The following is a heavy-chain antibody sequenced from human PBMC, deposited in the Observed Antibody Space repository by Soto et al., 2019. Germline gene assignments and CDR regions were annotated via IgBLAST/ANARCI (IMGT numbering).Heavy chain of an antibody. CDR3: ARHVRTERGMDV. Sequence: PSETLSLTCTVSGGSISSSSYYWGWIRQPPGKGLEWIGSIYYSGSTYYNPSLKSRVTISVDTSKNQFSLKLSSVTAADTAVYYCARHVRTERGMDVWGQGTTVTAP. CDR1: GGSISSSSYY. CDR2: IYYSGST. V-gene: IGHV4-39*01. J-gene: IGHJ6*02. D-gene: IGHD1-1*01.